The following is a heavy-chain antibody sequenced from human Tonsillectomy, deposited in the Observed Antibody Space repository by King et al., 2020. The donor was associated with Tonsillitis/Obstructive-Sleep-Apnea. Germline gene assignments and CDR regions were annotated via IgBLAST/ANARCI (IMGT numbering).Heavy chain of an antibody. V-gene: IGHV1-18*01. Sequence: VQLVESGAEVKKPGASVKVSCKASGYTFTSYGISWVRQAPGQGLEWMGWISAYNGNTNYAQKLQGRVTMTTDTSTGTAYMELRSLRSDDTAVYYCARRIVVVPAATMGAFDIWGQGTMVTVSS. CDR1: GYTFTSYG. D-gene: IGHD2-2*01. J-gene: IGHJ3*02. CDR2: ISAYNGNT. CDR3: ARRIVVVPAATMGAFDI.